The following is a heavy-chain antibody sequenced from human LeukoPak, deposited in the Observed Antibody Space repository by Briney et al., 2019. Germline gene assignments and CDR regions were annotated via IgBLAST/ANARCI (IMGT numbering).Heavy chain of an antibody. Sequence: PSETLSLTCTVSGGSISSYYWSWIRQPPGKGLEWIGYIYYSGSTNYNPSLKSRVTISVDTSKNQFSLKLSSVTAADTAVYYCASYSSSSGVIDYWGQGTLVTVSS. CDR2: IYYSGST. D-gene: IGHD6-6*01. J-gene: IGHJ4*02. V-gene: IGHV4-59*01. CDR3: ASYSSSSGVIDY. CDR1: GGSISSYY.